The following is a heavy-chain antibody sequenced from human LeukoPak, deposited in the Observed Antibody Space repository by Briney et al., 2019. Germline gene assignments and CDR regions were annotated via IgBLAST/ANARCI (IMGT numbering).Heavy chain of an antibody. CDR3: ARGGDYYDSSGYYSPSENYYMDV. J-gene: IGHJ6*03. Sequence: SETLSLTCTVSGGSISSYYWSWIRQPAGKGLEGIGGIYTSGSTNYNPSLKSRVTMSLDTSKNQFSLKLSSVTAADTAVYYCARGGDYYDSSGYYSPSENYYMDVWGKGTTVTVCS. D-gene: IGHD3-22*01. CDR2: IYTSGST. V-gene: IGHV4-4*07. CDR1: GGSISSYY.